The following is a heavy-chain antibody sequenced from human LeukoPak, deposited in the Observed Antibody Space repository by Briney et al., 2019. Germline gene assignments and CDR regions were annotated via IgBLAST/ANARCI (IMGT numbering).Heavy chain of an antibody. CDR2: ISGSGGST. J-gene: IGHJ4*02. D-gene: IGHD3-3*01. CDR3: AKNDLGSPKSHY. V-gene: IGHV3-23*01. Sequence: PGRSLRLSCVASGFTFSSYAMSWVRQAPGKGLEWVSAISGSGGSTYYADSVKGRFTISRDNSKNTLYLQMNSLRAEDTAVYYCAKNDLGSPKSHYWGQGTLVTVSS. CDR1: GFTFSSYA.